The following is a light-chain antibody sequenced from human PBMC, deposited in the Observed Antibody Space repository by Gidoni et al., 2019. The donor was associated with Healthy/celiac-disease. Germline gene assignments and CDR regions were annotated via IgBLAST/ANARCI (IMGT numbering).Light chain of an antibody. CDR2: AAS. J-gene: IGKJ1*01. CDR3: QQYYSXXRT. CDR1: QGISCY. Sequence: AIRLTQSPSSLSSSTGDRVTITCRASQGISCYLAWYQQKPGKAPKLLIYAASTLQSGVPSRFSGSGSGTDFTLTISCLQSEDFATYYCQQYYSXXRTFXQXTKVEIK. V-gene: IGKV1-8*01.